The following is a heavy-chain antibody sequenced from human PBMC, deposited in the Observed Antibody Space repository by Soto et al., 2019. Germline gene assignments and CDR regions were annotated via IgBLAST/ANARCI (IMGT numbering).Heavy chain of an antibody. D-gene: IGHD2-2*01. V-gene: IGHV3-23*01. CDR2: ISGSGGST. J-gene: IGHJ4*02. CDR1: GFTFSSYA. CDR3: AKVRVGCSSTSCYGFDY. Sequence: EVQLLESGGGLVQPGGSLRLSCAASGFTFSSYAMSWVRQAPGKGLEWVSAISGSGGSTYYADSVKGRFTISRDNSKNTLYLQMNSLRAEDTAVYYCAKVRVGCSSTSCYGFDYGGQGTLVTVSS.